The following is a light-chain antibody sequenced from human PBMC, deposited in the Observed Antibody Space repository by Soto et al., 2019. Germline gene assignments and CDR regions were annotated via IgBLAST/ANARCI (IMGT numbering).Light chain of an antibody. CDR2: YDS. CDR3: QVWDSSSDHPVV. J-gene: IGLJ2*01. V-gene: IGLV3-21*04. CDR1: NIGSKS. Sequence: SSELTQPPSVSVVPGKTARITCGGNNIGSKSVHWYQQKPGQAPVLVIYYDSDRPSGIPERFSGSNSGNTATLTISRVEAGDEADYYCQVWDSSSDHPVVFGGGTKLTVL.